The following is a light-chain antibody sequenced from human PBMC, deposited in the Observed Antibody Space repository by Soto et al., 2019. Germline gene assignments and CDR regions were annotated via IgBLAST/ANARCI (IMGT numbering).Light chain of an antibody. CDR3: QQDYNLPIT. CDR1: QTVITNY. V-gene: IGKV3D-7*01. Sequence: EIVMTQSPATLSLSPGERATVSCRASQTVITNYLSWYQQKPGQAPRPLIYGASTRATGIPARFSGSGSGTDFTLTISSLQPEDFAVYYCQQDYNLPITFGQGTRLEIK. J-gene: IGKJ5*01. CDR2: GAS.